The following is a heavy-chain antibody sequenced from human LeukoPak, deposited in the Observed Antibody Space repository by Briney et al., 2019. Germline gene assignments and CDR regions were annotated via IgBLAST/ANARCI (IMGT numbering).Heavy chain of an antibody. J-gene: IGHJ5*02. CDR2: ISGSGGST. V-gene: IGHV3-23*01. CDR3: AKASGYSSGWYWFDP. Sequence: PGGSLRLSCAASGFTFSSYAMSWVRQAPGKGLEWVSAISGSGGSTYYADSVKGRFTISRDNSKNTLYLQMNSLRAEDTAVYYSAKASGYSSGWYWFDPWGQGTLVTVSS. CDR1: GFTFSSYA. D-gene: IGHD6-19*01.